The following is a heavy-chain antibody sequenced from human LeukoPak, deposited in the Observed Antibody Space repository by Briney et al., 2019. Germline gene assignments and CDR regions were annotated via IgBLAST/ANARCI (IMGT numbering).Heavy chain of an antibody. V-gene: IGHV4-4*07. CDR3: ARYGRGGAEWYFDL. D-gene: IGHD3-10*01. CDR1: GGSSNNYY. CDR2: VFVTGST. J-gene: IGHJ2*01. Sequence: SETLSLTCSVSGGSSNNYYWSWIRQPAGKGLEWIGRVFVTGSTNYNPSVKSRVTISVDKSKNQFSLKLNSVTAADTAVYYCARYGRGGAEWYFDLWGRGTLVTVSS.